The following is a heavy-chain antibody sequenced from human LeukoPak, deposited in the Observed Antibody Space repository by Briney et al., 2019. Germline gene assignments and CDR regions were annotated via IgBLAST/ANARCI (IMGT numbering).Heavy chain of an antibody. CDR1: GFTFSSYS. V-gene: IGHV3-21*01. CDR3: ARDRWGGDYGEMPDAFDI. J-gene: IGHJ3*02. CDR2: ISSSSSYI. D-gene: IGHD4-17*01. Sequence: GGSLRLSCAASGFTFSSYSMNWVRQAPGKGLEWVSSISSSSSYIYYADSVKGRFTISRDNAKNSLYLQMNSLRAEDTAVYYCARDRWGGDYGEMPDAFDIWGQGTMVTVSS.